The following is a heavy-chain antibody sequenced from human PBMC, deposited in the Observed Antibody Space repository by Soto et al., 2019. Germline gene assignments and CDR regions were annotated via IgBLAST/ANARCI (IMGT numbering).Heavy chain of an antibody. CDR3: ARTIALAGILNWFDP. CDR2: IYYTGST. Sequence: LSLTCPVSGGSITSHYLSWIPQCPGKGLEWIGCIYYTGSTNYNPSLKSRVTISVDTSKNQFSLKLSSVTAEDTAVYYCARTIALAGILNWFDPWGQGTLVTVSS. D-gene: IGHD6-19*01. J-gene: IGHJ5*02. V-gene: IGHV4-59*11. CDR1: GGSITSHY.